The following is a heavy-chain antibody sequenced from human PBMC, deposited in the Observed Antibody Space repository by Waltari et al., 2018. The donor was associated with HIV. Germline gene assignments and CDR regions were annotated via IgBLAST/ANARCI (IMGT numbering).Heavy chain of an antibody. J-gene: IGHJ4*02. CDR1: GGTFSSYD. V-gene: IGHV1-69*04. CDR3: ARSGLVDTAMVVDY. CDR2: IIPILGIA. Sequence: QVQLVQSGAEVKKPGSSVKVSCKASGGTFSSYDISWVRQAPGQGREWMGRIIPILGIANYAQKFQGRVTITADKSTSTAYMELSSLRSEETAVYYCARSGLVDTAMVVDYWGQGTLVTVSS. D-gene: IGHD5-18*01.